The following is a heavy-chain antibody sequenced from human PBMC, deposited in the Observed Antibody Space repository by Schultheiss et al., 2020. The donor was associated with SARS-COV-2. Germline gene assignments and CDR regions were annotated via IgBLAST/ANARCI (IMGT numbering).Heavy chain of an antibody. D-gene: IGHD3-3*01. V-gene: IGHV4-59*12. CDR2: IYYSGST. J-gene: IGHJ5*02. CDR3: ARAADFWSGSTWFDP. CDR1: GGSISSYY. Sequence: GSLRLSCTVSGGSISSYYWSWIRQPPGKGLEWIGYIYYSGSTYYNPSLKSRVTISVDTSKNQFSLKLSSVTAADTAVYYCARAADFWSGSTWFDPWGQGTLVTVSS.